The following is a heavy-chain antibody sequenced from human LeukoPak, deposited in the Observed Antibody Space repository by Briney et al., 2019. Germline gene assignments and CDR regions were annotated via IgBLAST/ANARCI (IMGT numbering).Heavy chain of an antibody. CDR2: ISSSSSYI. D-gene: IGHD3-10*01. CDR1: GFTFDDYG. J-gene: IGHJ4*02. Sequence: PGGSLRLSCAASGFTFDDYGMSWVRQASGKGLEWVSSISSSSSYIYYADSVKGRFTISRDNAKNSLYLQMNSLRAEDTAVYYCARTMVRGVYDYWGQGTLVTVSS. V-gene: IGHV3-21*01. CDR3: ARTMVRGVYDY.